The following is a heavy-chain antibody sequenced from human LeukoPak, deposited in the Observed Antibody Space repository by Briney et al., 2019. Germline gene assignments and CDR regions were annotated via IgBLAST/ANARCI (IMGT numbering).Heavy chain of an antibody. CDR1: GFTFGSYA. J-gene: IGHJ4*02. CDR2: ISGSGGST. D-gene: IGHD6-13*01. V-gene: IGHV3-23*01. Sequence: GGSLRLSCAASGFTFGSYAMSWVRQAPGKGLEWVSAISGSGGSTYYADSVKGRFTISRDNSKNTLYLQMNSLRAEDTAVYYCAKMAAAGREIPLVDYWGQGTLVTVSS. CDR3: AKMAAAGREIPLVDY.